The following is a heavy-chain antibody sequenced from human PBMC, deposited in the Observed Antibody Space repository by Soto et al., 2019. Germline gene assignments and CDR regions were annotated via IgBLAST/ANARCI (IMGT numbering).Heavy chain of an antibody. CDR1: GGTFSSHA. CDR2: IIPIFGTA. D-gene: IGHD2-15*01. Sequence: QVQLVQSGAEVKKPGSSVKVSCKASGGTFSSHAISWVRQAPGQGLEWMGGIIPIFGTANYAQKFQGRVTITADESTSTAYMELSSLRSEDTAVYYCARGYCSGGSCYMGLAVAGDRYYGMDVWGQGTTVTVSS. CDR3: ARGYCSGGSCYMGLAVAGDRYYGMDV. J-gene: IGHJ6*02. V-gene: IGHV1-69*01.